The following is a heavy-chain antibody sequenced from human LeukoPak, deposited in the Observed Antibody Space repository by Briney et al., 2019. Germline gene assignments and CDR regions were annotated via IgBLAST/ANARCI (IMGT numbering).Heavy chain of an antibody. D-gene: IGHD3-22*01. Sequence: GGSLRLSCAASGFSVSSNYMNWVRQAPGKGLEWVSVIYSGGSTYYADSVKGRFTISRDNSKNTLYLQMNSLRAEDTAVYYCAREWLSLYYMDVWGKGTTVTVSS. J-gene: IGHJ6*03. CDR3: AREWLSLYYMDV. CDR2: IYSGGST. V-gene: IGHV3-53*01. CDR1: GFSVSSNY.